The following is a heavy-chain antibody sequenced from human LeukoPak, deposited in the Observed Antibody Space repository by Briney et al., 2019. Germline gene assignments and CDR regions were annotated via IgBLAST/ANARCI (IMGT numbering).Heavy chain of an antibody. J-gene: IGHJ6*03. V-gene: IGHV3-30*02. CDR2: IHYDGARS. Sequence: GGSLRLSCAASGFTFSGYGMHWVRQAPGKGLEWVAFIHYDGARSYYADSVKGRFTISRDNSRNTLYLQMNSLRAEDTAVYYCAKGRQLAPSYYYYMDVWGKGTTVTVSS. CDR3: AKGRQLAPSYYYYMDV. CDR1: GFTFSGYG. D-gene: IGHD6-6*01.